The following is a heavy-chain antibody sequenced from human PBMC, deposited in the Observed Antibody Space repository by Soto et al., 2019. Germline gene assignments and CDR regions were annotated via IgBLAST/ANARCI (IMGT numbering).Heavy chain of an antibody. V-gene: IGHV4-30-4*01. CDR3: ARVRYCLPGRCFPNWFDS. D-gene: IGHD2-15*01. J-gene: IGHJ5*01. CDR1: GDSISTVDYF. CDR2: IYKSATT. Sequence: SETLSLTCSVSGDSISTVDYFWAWVRQPPGQALEYIGYIYKSATTYYNPSFESRVAISLDTSKSQFSLNVTSLTAAETAVYFCARVRYCLPGRCFPNWFDSWGQGTLVTVSS.